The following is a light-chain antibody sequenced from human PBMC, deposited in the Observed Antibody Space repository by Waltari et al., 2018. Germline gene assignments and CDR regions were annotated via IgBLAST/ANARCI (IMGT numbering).Light chain of an antibody. J-gene: IGLJ3*02. V-gene: IGLV4-69*01. CDR1: RGHSSNV. CDR2: VNSDGSH. CDR3: QTGGHGTWV. Sequence: QLVLTHAPSASASLAASVSLTCPLSRGHSSNVIAWHQHEPEKGPRYLLRVNSDGSHSKGDEIPDRFSGSSSGAERYLTISSLQSEDEADYYCQTGGHGTWVFGGGTKLTVL.